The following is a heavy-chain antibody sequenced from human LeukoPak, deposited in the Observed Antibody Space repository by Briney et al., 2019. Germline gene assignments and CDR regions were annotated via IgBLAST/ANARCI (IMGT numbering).Heavy chain of an antibody. J-gene: IGHJ5*02. Sequence: PSETLSLTCTVSGGSISSSSYNWAWIRQPPGKGLEWIANIDNIGSTYYNPSLQNRVTISVDKSKDQLSLKLNSVTATDTAIYYCARPPGIAAAWFDPWGQGTLVTVSS. V-gene: IGHV4-39*01. CDR3: ARPPGIAAAWFDP. CDR1: GGSISSSSYN. CDR2: IDNIGST. D-gene: IGHD6-13*01.